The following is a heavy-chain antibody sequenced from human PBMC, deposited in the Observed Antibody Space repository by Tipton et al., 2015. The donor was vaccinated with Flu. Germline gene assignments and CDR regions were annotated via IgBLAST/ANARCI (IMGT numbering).Heavy chain of an antibody. CDR2: IYSGGST. Sequence: SLRLSCAASGFTVSSNYMSWVRQAPGKGLEWVSVIYSGGSTYYADSAKGRFTIPRDNSKNTLYLQMNSLRAEDTAVYYCARDRAGAQQRGRYYYYGMDVWGQGTTVTVSS. CDR3: ARDRAGAQQRGRYYYYGMDV. V-gene: IGHV3-53*01. D-gene: IGHD6-13*01. J-gene: IGHJ6*02. CDR1: GFTVSSNY.